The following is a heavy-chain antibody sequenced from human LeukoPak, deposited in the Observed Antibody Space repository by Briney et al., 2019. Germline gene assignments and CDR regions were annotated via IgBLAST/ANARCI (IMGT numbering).Heavy chain of an antibody. Sequence: SETLSLTCAVYGGSFSRYYWSWIRQPPGKWLEWIGEINHSGSTNYNPSLKSRVTISVDTSKNQFSLKLSSVTAADTAVYYCARSNAFDIWGQGTMVTVSS. CDR2: INHSGST. CDR3: ARSNAFDI. V-gene: IGHV4-34*01. J-gene: IGHJ3*02. CDR1: GGSFSRYY.